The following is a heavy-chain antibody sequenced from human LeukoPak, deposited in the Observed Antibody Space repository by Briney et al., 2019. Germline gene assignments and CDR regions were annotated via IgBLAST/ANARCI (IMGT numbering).Heavy chain of an antibody. J-gene: IGHJ4*02. V-gene: IGHV3-23*01. CDR1: GFTFSSYG. CDR2: LTGDGNT. D-gene: IGHD1-20*01. CDR3: AKVKWKLIGYFDY. Sequence: PGGSLRLSCAASGFTFSSYGMHWVRQAPGKGLEWVSVLTGDGNTYYADSVKGRFTNSRDDSKNTLFLQMNSLRAEDTAVYFCAKVKWKLIGYFDYWGQGTLVTVSS.